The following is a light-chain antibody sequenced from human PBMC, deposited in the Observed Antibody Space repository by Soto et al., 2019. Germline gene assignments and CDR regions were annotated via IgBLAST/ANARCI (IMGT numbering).Light chain of an antibody. Sequence: QSVLTQPASVSGSPGQSITISCTGTSSDVGNYNLVSWYQQHPGKAHKLMIYEVTKRPSGVSNRFSGSKSGNTASLTISGLQAEDEADYYCCSYAGSSTNAVFGGGTQLTVL. CDR3: CSYAGSSTNAV. V-gene: IGLV2-23*02. CDR2: EVT. J-gene: IGLJ7*01. CDR1: SSDVGNYNL.